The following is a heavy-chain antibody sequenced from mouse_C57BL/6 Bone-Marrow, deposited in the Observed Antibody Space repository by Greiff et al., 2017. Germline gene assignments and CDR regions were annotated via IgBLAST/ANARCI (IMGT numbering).Heavy chain of an antibody. J-gene: IGHJ2*01. CDR2: IRLKSDNYAT. Sequence: EVHLVESGGGLVQPGGSMKLSCVASGFTFSNYWMNWVRQSPEKGLEWVAQIRLKSDNYATHYAESVKGRFTISRDDSKSSVYLQMNNLRAEDTGIYYCTGEDITTVPGGYWGQGTTLTVSS. CDR3: TGEDITTVPGGY. CDR1: GFTFSNYW. V-gene: IGHV6-3*01. D-gene: IGHD1-1*01.